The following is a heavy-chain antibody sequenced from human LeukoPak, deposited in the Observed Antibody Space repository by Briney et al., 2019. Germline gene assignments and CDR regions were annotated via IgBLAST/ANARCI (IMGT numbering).Heavy chain of an antibody. D-gene: IGHD3-10*01. V-gene: IGHV3-74*01. Sequence: GGSLRLSCAASGFTFSNYWMHWVRQAPGKGLVWVSRVNSDGSSTNYADSVKGRFTISRDNAKNTLSLQMNSLRAEDTAVYYCARGSRAFDMWGQGTMVTVSS. CDR3: ARGSRAFDM. CDR1: GFTFSNYW. J-gene: IGHJ3*02. CDR2: VNSDGSST.